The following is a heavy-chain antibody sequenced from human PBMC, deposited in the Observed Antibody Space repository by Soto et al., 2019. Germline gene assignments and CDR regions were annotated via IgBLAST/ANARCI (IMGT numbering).Heavy chain of an antibody. J-gene: IGHJ5*02. CDR1: GFTFSSYW. CDR3: ARDRTAARPGDHKNWFDP. Sequence: EVQLVESGGGLVQPGGSLRLSCAASGFTFSSYWMSWVRQAPGKGLEWVANIKQDGSEKYYVDYVKGRFTISRDNAKTSLYLQMNSPRAEDTAVYYCARDRTAARPGDHKNWFDPWGQGTLVTVSS. CDR2: IKQDGSEK. D-gene: IGHD6-6*01. V-gene: IGHV3-7*01.